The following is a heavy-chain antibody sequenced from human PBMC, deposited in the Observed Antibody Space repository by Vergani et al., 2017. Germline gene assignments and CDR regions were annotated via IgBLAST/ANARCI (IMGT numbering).Heavy chain of an antibody. J-gene: IGHJ3*02. D-gene: IGHD2-21*02. CDR1: GFTFSDYY. V-gene: IGHV3-11*06. CDR2: ISSSSSYT. CDR3: ARDAGAEYCGGDCYYHDAFDI. Sequence: QVQLVESGGGLVKPGGSLRLSCAASGFTFSDYYMSWIRQAPGKGLEWVSYISSSSSYTNYADSVKGRFTISRDNAKNSLYLQMNSLRAEDTAVYYCARDAGAEYCGGDCYYHDAFDIWGQGTMVTVSS.